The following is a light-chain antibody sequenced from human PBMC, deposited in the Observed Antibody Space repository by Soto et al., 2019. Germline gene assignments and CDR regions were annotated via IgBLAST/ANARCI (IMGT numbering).Light chain of an antibody. J-gene: IGKJ2*01. CDR2: LGS. Sequence: DIVMTQSPLSLPVTPGEPASISCRSSQSLVHSNGYNYLDWYLQKPGQSPQLLIYLGSSRASGVPDRFSGSGSGTDFTLKISRVEAEDVGVYYCMQALQTTYTFGQGTKLEI. V-gene: IGKV2-28*01. CDR1: QSLVHSNGYNY. CDR3: MQALQTTYT.